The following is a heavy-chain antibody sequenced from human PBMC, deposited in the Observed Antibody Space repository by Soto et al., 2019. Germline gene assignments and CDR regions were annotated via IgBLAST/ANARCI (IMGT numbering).Heavy chain of an antibody. V-gene: IGHV4-59*01. J-gene: IGHJ6*03. Sequence: SATLSLTCTVSGGSISSYYWSWIRQPPGKGLEWIGYIYYSGSTNYNPSLKSRVTISVDTSKNQFSLKLSSVTAADTAVYYCARSFREWLLSNDYHYSIDAWGKGTTVT. D-gene: IGHD3-3*02. CDR2: IYYSGST. CDR3: ARSFREWLLSNDYHYSIDA. CDR1: GGSISSYY.